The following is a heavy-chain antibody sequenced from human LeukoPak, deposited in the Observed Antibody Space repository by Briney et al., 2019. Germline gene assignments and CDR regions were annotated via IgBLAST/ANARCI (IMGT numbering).Heavy chain of an antibody. Sequence: ASVKVSCKASGGSVISWFISWLQQAPGQGLEWMGGIIPIFGTANYAQKFQGRVTITADESTSTAYMELSSLRSEDTAVYYWASHDYDSSGYYYGFDYWCQGTLVTVSS. V-gene: IGHV1-69*13. J-gene: IGHJ4*02. D-gene: IGHD3-22*01. CDR2: IIPIFGTA. CDR3: ASHDYDSSGYYYGFDY. CDR1: GGSVISWF.